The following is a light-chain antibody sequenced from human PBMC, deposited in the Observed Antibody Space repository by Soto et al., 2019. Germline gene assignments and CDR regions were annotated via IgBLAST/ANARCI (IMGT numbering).Light chain of an antibody. CDR3: QHYVSPPIT. Sequence: EIVLTESPATLSLSRGEGATLSCRASQSVTSNYLAWYQQKPGQAPRLLVYGASSRATGISDRFSGSGSGTDFTLTISRLEPEDFAVYYCQHYVSPPITFGQGTRLEIK. V-gene: IGKV3-20*01. CDR2: GAS. CDR1: QSVTSNY. J-gene: IGKJ5*01.